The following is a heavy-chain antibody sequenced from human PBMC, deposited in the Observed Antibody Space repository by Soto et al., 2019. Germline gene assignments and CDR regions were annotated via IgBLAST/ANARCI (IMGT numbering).Heavy chain of an antibody. Sequence: GASVKVSCKVSGYTLTELSMHWVRQAPGKGLELMGGFDPEDGETIYAQKFQGRVTMTEDTSTDTAYMELSSLRSEDTAVYYCATRSNYGDYVVHFDYWGQGTLVTVYS. CDR2: FDPEDGET. CDR1: GYTLTELS. V-gene: IGHV1-24*01. D-gene: IGHD4-17*01. J-gene: IGHJ4*02. CDR3: ATRSNYGDYVVHFDY.